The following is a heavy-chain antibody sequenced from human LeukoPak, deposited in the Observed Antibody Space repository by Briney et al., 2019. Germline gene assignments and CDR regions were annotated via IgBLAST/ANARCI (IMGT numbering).Heavy chain of an antibody. J-gene: IGHJ3*02. V-gene: IGHV1-46*01. Sequence: ASVKVSCKASGYTFTSYYMHWVRQAPGQGLEWMGIINPSGGSTSCAQKFQGRVTMTRDMSTSTVYMELSSLRSEDTAVYYCASLTTGTTFDIWGQGTMVTVSS. CDR2: INPSGGST. D-gene: IGHD1-1*01. CDR1: GYTFTSYY. CDR3: ASLTTGTTFDI.